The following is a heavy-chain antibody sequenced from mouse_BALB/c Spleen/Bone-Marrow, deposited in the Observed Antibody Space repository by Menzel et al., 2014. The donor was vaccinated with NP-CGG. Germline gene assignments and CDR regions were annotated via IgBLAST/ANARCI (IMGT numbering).Heavy chain of an antibody. V-gene: IGHV5-12-1*01. D-gene: IGHD1-1*01. J-gene: IGHJ2*01. CDR3: AREVLRDYFDY. CDR1: GFAFSSYD. CDR2: ISSGGGST. Sequence: DVQLVESGGGLVKPGGSLKLSCAASGFAFSSYDMSWVRQTPEKRLEWVAYISSGGGSTYYPDTVKGRFTISRDNAKNTLCLQMSSLKSEDTAMYYCAREVLRDYFDYWGQGTTLTVSS.